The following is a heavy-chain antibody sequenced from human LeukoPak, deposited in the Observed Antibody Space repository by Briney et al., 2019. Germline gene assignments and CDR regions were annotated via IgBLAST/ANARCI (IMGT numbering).Heavy chain of an antibody. CDR2: ISATGGST. Sequence: PGGSLRLSCAASGFTFSSYAMSWVRQAPGKGLEWVSSISATGGSTYYADSVKGRSTISRDNSKNTLYLQMNSLRAEDTAVYYCAKGHTAMTIWGGNWFDPWGQGTLVTVSS. J-gene: IGHJ5*02. CDR1: GFTFSSYA. D-gene: IGHD5-18*01. CDR3: AKGHTAMTIWGGNWFDP. V-gene: IGHV3-23*01.